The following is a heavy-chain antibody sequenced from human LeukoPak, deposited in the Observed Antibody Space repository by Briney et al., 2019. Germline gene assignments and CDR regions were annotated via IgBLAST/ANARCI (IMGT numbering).Heavy chain of an antibody. V-gene: IGHV3-7*01. CDR1: GFTFSSFW. J-gene: IGHJ4*02. D-gene: IGHD3-22*01. Sequence: GGSLRLSCAASGFTFSSFWMSWVRQAPGKGLEWVANIKQDGSEKYYVDSVKGRFTISRDNAKNSLYLQMNSLRAEDTAVYYCARDLTYYYDSSGSLEDYWGQGTLVTVSS. CDR3: ARDLTYYYDSSGSLEDY. CDR2: IKQDGSEK.